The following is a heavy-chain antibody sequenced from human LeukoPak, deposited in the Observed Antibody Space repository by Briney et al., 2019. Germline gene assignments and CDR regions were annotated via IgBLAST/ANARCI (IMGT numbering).Heavy chain of an antibody. D-gene: IGHD2-8*01. V-gene: IGHV1-69*01. CDR1: GGTFSSYA. CDR3: AREGGVVLMVYAPNTGWFDP. Sequence: SVKVSCKASGGTFSSYAISWVRQAPGQGLEWMGGIIPIFGTANYAQKFLGRVTITADESTSTAYMELSSLRSEDTAVYYCAREGGVVLMVYAPNTGWFDPWGQGTLVTVSS. CDR2: IIPIFGTA. J-gene: IGHJ5*02.